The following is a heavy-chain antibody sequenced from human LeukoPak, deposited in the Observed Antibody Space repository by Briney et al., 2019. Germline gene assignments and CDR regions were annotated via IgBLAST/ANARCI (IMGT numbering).Heavy chain of an antibody. CDR3: ARDPSRAGSYPFDY. D-gene: IGHD1-26*01. CDR1: GFSFSNYE. J-gene: IGHJ4*02. CDR2: ITSSGITM. Sequence: PGGSLRLSCAASGFSFSNYEMNWVRQAPGKGLEWVAYITSSGITMYYADSMKGRFTISRDNAKNSLYLQMNSLRAEDTAVYYCARDPSRAGSYPFDYWGQGTLVTVSS. V-gene: IGHV3-48*03.